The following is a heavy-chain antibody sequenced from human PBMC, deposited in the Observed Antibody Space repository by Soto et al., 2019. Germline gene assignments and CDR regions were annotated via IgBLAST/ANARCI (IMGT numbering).Heavy chain of an antibody. Sequence: PGGSLRLSCAASGFTFSSYAMSWVRQAPGKGLEWVSAISGSGGSTYYADSVKGRFTISRDNSKNTLYLQMNSLRAEDTAVYYCAKTDCSSTSCYGPVLKDYYYYYYMDVWGKGTTVTVSS. CDR3: AKTDCSSTSCYGPVLKDYYYYYYMDV. J-gene: IGHJ6*03. D-gene: IGHD2-2*01. CDR2: ISGSGGST. V-gene: IGHV3-23*01. CDR1: GFTFSSYA.